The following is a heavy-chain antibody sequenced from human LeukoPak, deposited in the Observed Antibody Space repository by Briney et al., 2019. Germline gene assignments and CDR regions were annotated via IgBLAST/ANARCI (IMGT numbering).Heavy chain of an antibody. J-gene: IGHJ4*02. CDR1: GGSISSYY. V-gene: IGHV4-59*01. Sequence: SETLSLTCTVSGGSISSYYWSWLRQPPGKGLEWIGYIYYSGDTNYNPSLKSRVTISVDTSQNQFSPKLNSATAADTAVYYCASGTYYYFDFWGQGALVTVSS. D-gene: IGHD6-13*01. CDR3: ASGTYYYFDF. CDR2: IYYSGDT.